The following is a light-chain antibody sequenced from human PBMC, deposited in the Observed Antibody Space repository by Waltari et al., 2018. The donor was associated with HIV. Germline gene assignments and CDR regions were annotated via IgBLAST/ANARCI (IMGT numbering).Light chain of an antibody. CDR3: RQARQRPRT. V-gene: IGKV2-28*01. CDR1: RSLLETNGFHF. J-gene: IGKJ4*01. CDR2: LTS. Sequence: DIVMTQSPPALVVTPGEPASITCRSSRSLLETNGFHFLQWYVQKSGQSPQLLMYLTSRRASGVPDRFSGSGAGTEGTLISSRVEAEDVGGEGGRQARQRPRTFGGGTKVEI.